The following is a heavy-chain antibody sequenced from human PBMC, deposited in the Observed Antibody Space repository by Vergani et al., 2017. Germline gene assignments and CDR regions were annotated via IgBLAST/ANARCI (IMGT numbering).Heavy chain of an antibody. J-gene: IGHJ4*02. CDR2: IYRTGRT. V-gene: IGHV4-38-2*01. Sequence: QVQLQESGPGLLKPSETLSLTCAVSGFSIDNGYYWDWIRQPPGKGLEWIGSIYRTGRTHFNPSLKSRVTISVDTSNNHFSLRLNSLTAADTAVYYCARRSGIVYDIFSGTQDFFDFWGQGTLVTVSS. CDR3: ARRSGIVYDIFSGTQDFFDF. D-gene: IGHD3-9*01. CDR1: GFSIDNGYY.